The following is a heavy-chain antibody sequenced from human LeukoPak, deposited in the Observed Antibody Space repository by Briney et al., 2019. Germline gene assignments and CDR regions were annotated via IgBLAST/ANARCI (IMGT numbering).Heavy chain of an antibody. J-gene: IGHJ4*02. CDR3: AKSPTRITMVRGVDY. Sequence: EGSLRLSCAASGFTFSSYAMSWVRQAPGKGLEWVSAISGSGGSTYYADSVKGRFTISRDNSKNTLYLQMNSLRAEDTAVYYCAKSPTRITMVRGVDYWGQGTLVTVSS. D-gene: IGHD3-10*01. CDR2: ISGSGGST. CDR1: GFTFSSYA. V-gene: IGHV3-23*01.